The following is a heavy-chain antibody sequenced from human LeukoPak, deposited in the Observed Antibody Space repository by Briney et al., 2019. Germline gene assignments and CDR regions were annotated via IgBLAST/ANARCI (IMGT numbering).Heavy chain of an antibody. CDR1: GGSITGYY. J-gene: IGHJ4*02. Sequence: SETLSLTCTVSGGSITGYYWSWIRQHPGKGLEWIGYIYYSGSTYYNPSLKSRVTISVDTSKNQFSLKLSSVTAADTAVYYCASSYCSSTSCYLDYWGQGTLVTVSS. CDR3: ASSYCSSTSCYLDY. CDR2: IYYSGST. V-gene: IGHV4-31*03. D-gene: IGHD2-2*01.